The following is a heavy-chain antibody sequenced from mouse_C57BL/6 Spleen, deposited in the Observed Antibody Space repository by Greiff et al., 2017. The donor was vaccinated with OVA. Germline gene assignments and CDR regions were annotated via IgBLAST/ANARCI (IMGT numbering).Heavy chain of an antibody. D-gene: IGHD1-1*01. J-gene: IGHJ1*03. Sequence: EVMLVESGGGLVKPGGSLKLSCAASGFTFSSYAMSWVRQTPEKRLEWVATISDGGSYTYYPDNVKGRFTISRDNAKNNLYLQMSHLKSEDTAMYYCASYGSSHWYFDVWGTGTTVTVSS. V-gene: IGHV5-4*03. CDR2: ISDGGSYT. CDR3: ASYGSSHWYFDV. CDR1: GFTFSSYA.